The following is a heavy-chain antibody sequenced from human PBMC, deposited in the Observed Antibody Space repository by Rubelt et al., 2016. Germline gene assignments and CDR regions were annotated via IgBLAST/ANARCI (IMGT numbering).Heavy chain of an antibody. D-gene: IGHD3-3*01. CDR3: ARSPRYDFEDNWFDP. CDR1: GYTFTGYY. Sequence: QVQLVQSGAEVKKPGASVKVSCKASGYTFTGYYMHWVRQAPGQGLEWMGWINPNSGGTNYAQKFKGRVTMTRDTSTSTAYMELSRLRSDDTAVYYCARSPRYDFEDNWFDPWGQGTLATVSS. V-gene: IGHV1-2*02. CDR2: INPNSGGT. J-gene: IGHJ5*02.